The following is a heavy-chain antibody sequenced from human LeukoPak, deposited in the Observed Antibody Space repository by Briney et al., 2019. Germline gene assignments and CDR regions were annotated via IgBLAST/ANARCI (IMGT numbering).Heavy chain of an antibody. D-gene: IGHD6-6*01. CDR3: AGLSSSRYSMDV. Sequence: SDTLSLTCTVSGASISSYYWSWIRQPAGEGLEWIGRIYTSGSTNYNPSLKSRVTMSVDTSKNQFSLKLSSVTAADTAVYYCAGLSSSRYSMDVWGKGTTVTVSS. CDR1: GASISSYY. J-gene: IGHJ6*03. V-gene: IGHV4-4*07. CDR2: IYTSGST.